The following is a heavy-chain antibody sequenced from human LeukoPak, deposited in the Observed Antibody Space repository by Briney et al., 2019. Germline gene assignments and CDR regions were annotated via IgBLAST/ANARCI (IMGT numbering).Heavy chain of an antibody. V-gene: IGHV3-30*18. D-gene: IGHD1-26*01. J-gene: IGHJ4*02. CDR2: ISYDGSNK. CDR1: GGTFSSYG. Sequence: SCKASGGTFSSYGMHWVRQAPGKGLEWVAVISYDGSNKYYADSVKGRFTISRDNSKNTLYLQMNSLRAEDTAVYYCAKLRYSGSWLDYWGQGTLVTVSS. CDR3: AKLRYSGSWLDY.